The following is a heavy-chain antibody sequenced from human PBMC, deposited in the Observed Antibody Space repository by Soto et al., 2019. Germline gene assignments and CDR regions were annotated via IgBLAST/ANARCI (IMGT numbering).Heavy chain of an antibody. V-gene: IGHV3-15*01. CDR2: IKSKTDGGTT. Sequence: GGSQRLSCAASGFTFSNAWMSWVRQPPGKGLEWGGRIKSKTDGGTTDYAAPVKGRFTISRDDSKNTLYLQMNSLKTEDTAVYYCTTDRAASPRFLEWFYVDYWGQGT. J-gene: IGHJ4*02. D-gene: IGHD3-3*01. CDR1: GFTFSNAW. CDR3: TTDRAASPRFLEWFYVDY.